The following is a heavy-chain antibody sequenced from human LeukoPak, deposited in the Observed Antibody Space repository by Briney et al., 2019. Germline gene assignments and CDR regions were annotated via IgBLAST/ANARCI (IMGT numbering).Heavy chain of an antibody. CDR3: ARQLGPLDWFDP. CDR1: GGSISSSSYY. J-gene: IGHJ5*02. Sequence: SETLSLTCTVSGGSISSSSYYWGWIRQPPGKGLEWIGSIYYSGSTYYNPSLKSRVTISVDTSKNQFSLKLSSVTAADTAVYYCARQLGPLDWFDPWGQGTLVTVSS. D-gene: IGHD1-1*01. V-gene: IGHV4-39*07. CDR2: IYYSGST.